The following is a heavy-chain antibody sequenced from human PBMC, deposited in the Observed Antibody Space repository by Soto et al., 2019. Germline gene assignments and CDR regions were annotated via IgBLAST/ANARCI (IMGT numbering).Heavy chain of an antibody. CDR3: ARAPSGYDFWSGYPNDAFDI. CDR1: GFTFSSYG. CDR2: IWYDGSNK. V-gene: IGHV3-33*01. D-gene: IGHD3-3*01. J-gene: IGHJ3*02. Sequence: GGSLRLSCAASGFTFSSYGMHWVRQAPGKGLEWVAVIWYDGSNKYYADSVKGRFTISRDNSKNTLYLQMNSLRAEDTAVYYCARAPSGYDFWSGYPNDAFDIWGQGTMVTVSS.